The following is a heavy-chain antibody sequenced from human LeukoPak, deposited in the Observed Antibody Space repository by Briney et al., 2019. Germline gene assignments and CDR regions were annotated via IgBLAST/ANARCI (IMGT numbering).Heavy chain of an antibody. Sequence: GGSLRLSCAASGFTFSGHWMSWVRQAPAKGLEWVAHMNGDGSQIYYMDFVKGRFTISRDNAKNSLYLQMNGLRAEDTAVYYCVAWGNSGNSWGQGTMVIVSS. V-gene: IGHV3-7*01. CDR3: VAWGNSGNS. CDR1: GFTFSGHW. J-gene: IGHJ3*01. CDR2: MNGDGSQI. D-gene: IGHD1-26*01.